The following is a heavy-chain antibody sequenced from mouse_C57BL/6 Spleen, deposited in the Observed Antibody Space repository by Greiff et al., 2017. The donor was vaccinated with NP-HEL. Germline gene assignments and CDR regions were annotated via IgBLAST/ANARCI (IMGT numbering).Heavy chain of an antibody. V-gene: IGHV1-22*01. CDR1: GYTFTDYN. D-gene: IGHD6-1*01. CDR2: INPNNGGT. Sequence: EVQLQQSGPELVKPGASVKMSCKASGYTFTDYNMHWVKQSHGKSLEWIGYINPNNGGTSYNQKFKGKATLTVNKSSSTAYMELRSLTSEDSAVYYCARASSLEDYAMDYWGQGTSVTVSS. CDR3: ARASSLEDYAMDY. J-gene: IGHJ4*01.